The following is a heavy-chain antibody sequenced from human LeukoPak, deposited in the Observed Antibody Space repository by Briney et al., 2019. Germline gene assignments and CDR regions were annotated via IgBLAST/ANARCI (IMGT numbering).Heavy chain of an antibody. CDR1: GFTFGDYA. V-gene: IGHV3-49*03. D-gene: IGHD6-19*01. Sequence: GGSLRLSCTASGFTFGDYALSWLRQAPGKGLEWVAFIRSRAYGATTEYAASVKGRFTISRDDSKSIAYLQMNSLKTEDTAVYYCTRDREFEQWLVPYYWGQGTLVTVSS. J-gene: IGHJ4*02. CDR2: IRSRAYGATT. CDR3: TRDREFEQWLVPYY.